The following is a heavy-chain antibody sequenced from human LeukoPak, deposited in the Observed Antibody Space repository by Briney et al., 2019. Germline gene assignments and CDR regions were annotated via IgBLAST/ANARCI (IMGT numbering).Heavy chain of an antibody. D-gene: IGHD2-2*01. Sequence: PGGSLRLSCAVSGFTFSGYAMHWVRQAPGKGLGWVAVISHDGDNKYFADSVKGRFTISRDNSKNTHYLQMNSLRAEDTAVYYCARVPCSSASCYDDFFDYWGQGTLVTVSS. CDR1: GFTFSGYA. CDR3: ARVPCSSASCYDDFFDY. J-gene: IGHJ4*02. CDR2: ISHDGDNK. V-gene: IGHV3-30*04.